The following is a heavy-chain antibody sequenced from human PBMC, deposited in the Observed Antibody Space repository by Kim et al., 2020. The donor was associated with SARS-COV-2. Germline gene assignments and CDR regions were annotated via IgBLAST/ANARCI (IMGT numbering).Heavy chain of an antibody. J-gene: IGHJ5*02. CDR3: ARVALSGWFDP. CDR1: GGSFSGYY. CDR2: INHSGST. Sequence: SETLSLTCAVYGGSFSGYYWSWIRQPPGKGLEWIGEINHSGSTNYNPSLKSRVTISVDTSKNQFSLKLSSVTAADTAVYYCARVALSGWFDPWGQGTLVTVSS. V-gene: IGHV4-34*01.